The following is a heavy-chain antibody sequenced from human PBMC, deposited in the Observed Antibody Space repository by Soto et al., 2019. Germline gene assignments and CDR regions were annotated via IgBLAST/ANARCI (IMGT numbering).Heavy chain of an antibody. J-gene: IGHJ4*02. D-gene: IGHD1-26*01. Sequence: PGESLKISCKGSGYSFTSYWIGWVRQMPGKGLEWMGIIYPGDSDTRYSPSFQGQVTISADKSISTAYLQWSSLKASDTAMYYCARHVSGGSHYLRPRGVWYFDYWGQGTLVSVSS. V-gene: IGHV5-51*01. CDR2: IYPGDSDT. CDR1: GYSFTSYW. CDR3: ARHVSGGSHYLRPRGVWYFDY.